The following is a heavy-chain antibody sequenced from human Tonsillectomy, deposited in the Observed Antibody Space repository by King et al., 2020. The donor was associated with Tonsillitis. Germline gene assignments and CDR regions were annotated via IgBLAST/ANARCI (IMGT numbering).Heavy chain of an antibody. CDR1: GGSISSGGYS. CDR2: IYYSGST. D-gene: IGHD4-23*01. CDR3: ASPLSDYGGNHDAFDI. J-gene: IGHJ3*02. Sequence: VQLQESGPGLVKPSQTLSLTCAVSGGSISSGGYSWSWIRQPPGKGLEWIGYIYYSGSTYYNPSLKSRVTIPVDTSKNQFSLKLSSVTAADTAVYYCASPLSDYGGNHDAFDIWGQGTMVTVSS. V-gene: IGHV4-30-4*07.